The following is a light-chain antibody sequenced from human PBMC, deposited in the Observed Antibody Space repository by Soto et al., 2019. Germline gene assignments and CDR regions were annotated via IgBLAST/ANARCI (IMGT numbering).Light chain of an antibody. CDR2: GAS. V-gene: IGKV3-20*01. CDR1: QSVSSNY. Sequence: ENVLTQPPGTLSLSPGERATLSCRASQSVSSNYLAWYHRKPGQAPRLLIYGASSRATGIPDRFTGSGSGTDFTLTISRLEPEDFAVYYCQQYGTSRWTFGQGTKVEIK. CDR3: QQYGTSRWT. J-gene: IGKJ1*01.